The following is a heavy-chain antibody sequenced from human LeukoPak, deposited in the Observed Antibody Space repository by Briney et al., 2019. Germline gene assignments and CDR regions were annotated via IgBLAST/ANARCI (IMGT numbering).Heavy chain of an antibody. CDR1: GFTFSSYW. Sequence: GGSLRLSCAASGFTFSSYWMSWVRQAPGKGLEWVANIKQDGSEKYYVDSVKGRFTISRDNAKNSLYLQMNSLRAEDTAVYYCAREGYCSSTSCYPLDYWGQGTLVTVSS. CDR3: AREGYCSSTSCYPLDY. J-gene: IGHJ4*02. V-gene: IGHV3-7*01. CDR2: IKQDGSEK. D-gene: IGHD2-2*01.